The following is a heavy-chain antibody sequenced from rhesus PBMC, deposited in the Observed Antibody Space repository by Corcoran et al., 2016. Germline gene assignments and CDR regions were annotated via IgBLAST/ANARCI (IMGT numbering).Heavy chain of an antibody. Sequence: QVQLQESGPGLVKPSETLSLTCAVSGGSISGGYDWSWIRQPPGKGLEWIGYIYGSSGSTNYNPALKIRVTISKDTSKNQFSLKLSSVTAADTAVYYCARSSAGTWGYFDYWGQGVLVTVSS. CDR2: IYGSSGST. CDR3: ARSSAGTWGYFDY. J-gene: IGHJ4*01. V-gene: IGHV4-76*01. CDR1: GGSISGGYD. D-gene: IGHD1-14*01.